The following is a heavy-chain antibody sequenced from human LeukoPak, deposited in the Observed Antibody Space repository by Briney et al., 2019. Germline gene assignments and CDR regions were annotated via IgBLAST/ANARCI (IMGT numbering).Heavy chain of an antibody. Sequence: SETLSLTCTVSGDSISSHYWSWIRQPPGKGLEWIGYIYHSGSTKYNPSLKSRVTISIDTSNNQFSLELTSVTAADTAVYYCAGQLTIYSVDYWGQGTLVTVSS. CDR3: AGQLTIYSVDY. V-gene: IGHV4-59*08. D-gene: IGHD3-3*01. CDR2: IYHSGST. J-gene: IGHJ4*02. CDR1: GDSISSHY.